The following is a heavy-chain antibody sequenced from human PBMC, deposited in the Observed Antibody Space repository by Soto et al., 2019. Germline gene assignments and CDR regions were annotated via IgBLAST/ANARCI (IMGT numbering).Heavy chain of an antibody. CDR1: GVSISDYY. Sequence: SXTLSLTCTVSGVSISDYYWSWFRQPPVNGLEWLGHIYYTGSTKYNPSLKSRVSTSADTSKNQFSLRLSSVTAADTAVYYCARHFSGSNTLVPWYHFDNWGPGTLVTVSS. CDR2: IYYTGST. V-gene: IGHV4-59*08. CDR3: ARHFSGSNTLVPWYHFDN. J-gene: IGHJ4*02. D-gene: IGHD3-10*01.